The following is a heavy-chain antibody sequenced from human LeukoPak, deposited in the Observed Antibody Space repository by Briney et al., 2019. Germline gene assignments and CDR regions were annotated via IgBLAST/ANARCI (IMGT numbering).Heavy chain of an antibody. D-gene: IGHD3-22*01. CDR1: GFTFSHYG. CDR3: AKEGYYGSSGYIPGYYFDY. Sequence: GGSLRLSCAASGFTFSHYGMHWVRQAPGKGLEWVAVISYDGSNKYFADSVKGRFTISRDNAKNTQFLQINSLRAEDTAVYYCAKEGYYGSSGYIPGYYFDYWGQGTLVTVSS. V-gene: IGHV3-30*18. CDR2: ISYDGSNK. J-gene: IGHJ4*02.